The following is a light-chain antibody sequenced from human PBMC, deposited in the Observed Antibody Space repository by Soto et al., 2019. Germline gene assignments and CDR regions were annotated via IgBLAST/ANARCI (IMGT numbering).Light chain of an antibody. CDR3: QKYNSAPLT. CDR2: ATS. J-gene: IGKJ4*01. Sequence: DVQMTQSPSSLSALVGARVTITCRASQGIAPYLAWFQQKPGKVPKLLIYATSTLQSGVPSRFSGSGSGTDFTLTSSSLQPEDVGTYYCQKYNSAPLTFGGGTKVEIK. V-gene: IGKV1-27*01. CDR1: QGIAPY.